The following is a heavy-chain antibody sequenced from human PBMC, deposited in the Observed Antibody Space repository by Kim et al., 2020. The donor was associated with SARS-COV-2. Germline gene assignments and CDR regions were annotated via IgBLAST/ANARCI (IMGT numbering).Heavy chain of an antibody. J-gene: IGHJ4*02. CDR1: GYTFTSYG. V-gene: IGHV1-18*01. CDR3: ARAGFYSSSWYAMY. D-gene: IGHD6-13*01. CDR2: ISVYNGNT. Sequence: ASVKVSCKASGYTFTSYGISWVRQAPGQGLKWMGWISVYNGNTNYAQKLQGRVTMTTDTSTSTAYMELRSLRSDDTAVYYCARAGFYSSSWYAMYWGQGTLITVSS.